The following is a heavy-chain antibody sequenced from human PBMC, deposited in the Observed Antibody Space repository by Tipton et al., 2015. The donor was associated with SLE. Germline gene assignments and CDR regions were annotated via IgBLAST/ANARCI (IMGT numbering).Heavy chain of an antibody. J-gene: IGHJ1*01. V-gene: IGHV3-15*01. CDR2: IKSKTDGGTT. Sequence: SLRLSCAASGFAFSNAWMRRVRQAPGKGLEWVGRIKSKTDGGTTDYAAPVKGRFTISRDDSKNTLYLQMNSLKTEVTAVYYCTTDGPPGVAVAARVKSQPWGHGALGTVAS. D-gene: IGHD6-19*01. CDR1: GFAFSNAW. CDR3: TTDGPPGVAVAARVKSQP.